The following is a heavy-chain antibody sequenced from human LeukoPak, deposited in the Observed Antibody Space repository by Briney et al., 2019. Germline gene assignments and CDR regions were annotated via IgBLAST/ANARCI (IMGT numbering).Heavy chain of an antibody. J-gene: IGHJ3*01. V-gene: IGHV3-33*08. Sequence: GGSLRLSCAASGFTFSSYGMHWVRQAPGKGLEWVAVIWNDGSNEFYADSVKGLFIISRDNSKNTLYLQMNSLRAGDTAVYYCARDNAGLVKHLDAFDLWGQGTMVSVSS. D-gene: IGHD1-26*01. CDR2: IWNDGSNE. CDR1: GFTFSSYG. CDR3: ARDNAGLVKHLDAFDL.